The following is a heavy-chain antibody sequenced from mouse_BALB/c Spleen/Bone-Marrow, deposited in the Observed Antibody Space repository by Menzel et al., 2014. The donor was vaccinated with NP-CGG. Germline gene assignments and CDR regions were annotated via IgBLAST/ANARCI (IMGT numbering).Heavy chain of an antibody. CDR2: IDPSDSYT. CDR3: ARWLLRCYAMDD. Sequence: QVQLQQSGAELVKPGASVKLSCKASGYTFTSYWMHWVKQRPGQGLEWIGEIDPSDSYTNYNQKFKGKATLTVDKSSSTPYMQLSNMTSEDSAVYFCARWLLRCYAMDDWGQGTSVTVSS. V-gene: IGHV1-69*02. D-gene: IGHD1-1*01. CDR1: GYTFTSYW. J-gene: IGHJ4*01.